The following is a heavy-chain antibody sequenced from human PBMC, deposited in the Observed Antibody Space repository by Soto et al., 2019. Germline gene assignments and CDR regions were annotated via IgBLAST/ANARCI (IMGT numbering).Heavy chain of an antibody. J-gene: IGHJ6*02. CDR2: IYYSGST. CDR1: GGSMSRGDHY. Sequence: HVQLQESGPGLVKPSQTLSLTCTVSGGSMSRGDHYWSWIRLTSGTGLKGIGYIYYSGSTYYSPSPKSPVTISVDTSKNQFSLKLSAVTAADTAVYYCARAYTVVTDGWGQGTTVTVSS. V-gene: IGHV4-30-4*01. D-gene: IGHD4-17*01. CDR3: ARAYTVVTDG.